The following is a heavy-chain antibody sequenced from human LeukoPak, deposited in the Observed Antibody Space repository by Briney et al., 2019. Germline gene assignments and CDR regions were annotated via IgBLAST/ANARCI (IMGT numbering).Heavy chain of an antibody. CDR1: GYTFTSYY. V-gene: IGHV1-46*01. CDR2: NNPSGGST. Sequence: ASVKVSCKASGYTFTSYYMHWVRQAPGQGLEWMGINNPSGGSTSYAQKFQGRVTMTRDTSTSTVYMELSSLRSEDTAVYYCASEYSYGLGAFDIWGQGTMVTVSS. J-gene: IGHJ3*02. CDR3: ASEYSYGLGAFDI. D-gene: IGHD5-18*01.